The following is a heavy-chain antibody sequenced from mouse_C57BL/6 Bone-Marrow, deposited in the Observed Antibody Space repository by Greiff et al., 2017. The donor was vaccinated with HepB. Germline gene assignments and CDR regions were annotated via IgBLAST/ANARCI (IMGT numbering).Heavy chain of an antibody. CDR2: IYPRSGNT. CDR1: GYTFTSYG. CDR3: ERITTVPSEDYFDY. Sequence: QVQLQQSGAELARPGASVKLSCKASGYTFTSYGISWVKQRPGQGLEWIGEIYPRSGNTYYNEKFKGKATLTADKSSSTAYMELRSLTSEDSADYVCERITTVPSEDYFDYWGQGNTLPVSS. V-gene: IGHV1-81*01. D-gene: IGHD1-1*01. J-gene: IGHJ2*01.